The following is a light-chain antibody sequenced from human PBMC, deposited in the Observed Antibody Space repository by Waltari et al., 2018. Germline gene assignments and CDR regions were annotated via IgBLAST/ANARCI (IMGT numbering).Light chain of an antibody. V-gene: IGLV2-11*01. CDR2: YVS. CDR3: CSYAGSFTVV. Sequence: QSALTQPRSVSGSPGQSVTISCTGTSREVGDYTYVSWYQQHPGEAPKLMISYVSERPSGVPDRFSGSKSGNTASLTISGLQAEDEADYYCCSYAGSFTVVFGGGTKLTVL. J-gene: IGLJ2*01. CDR1: SREVGDYTY.